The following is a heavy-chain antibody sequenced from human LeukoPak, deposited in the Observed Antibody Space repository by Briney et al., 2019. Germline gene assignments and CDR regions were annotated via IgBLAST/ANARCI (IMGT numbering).Heavy chain of an antibody. CDR1: GGSISSYY. J-gene: IGHJ6*02. V-gene: IGHV4-59*08. D-gene: IGHD4/OR15-4a*01. CDR2: VSHSGGA. CDR3: ATGAPRGMDV. Sequence: PSETLSLTCSVSGGSISSYYCAWIRQPPGKGLEWIAYVSHSGGATYNPSLKSRVTISLDTSKNQFSLKLRSVTAADTAVYYCATGAPRGMDVWGQGTTVTVSS.